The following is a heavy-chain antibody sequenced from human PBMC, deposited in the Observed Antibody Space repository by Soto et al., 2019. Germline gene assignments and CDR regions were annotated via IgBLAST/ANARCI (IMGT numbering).Heavy chain of an antibody. Sequence: PGESLKISCKGSGYSFTSYWIGCVRQMPGKGLEWMGIIYPGDSDTRYSPSFQGQVTISADKSISTAYLQWSSLKASDTAMYYCARQSFRSIAAAGTGGGAYYYYYGMDVWGQGTTVTVSS. CDR1: GYSFTSYW. J-gene: IGHJ6*02. D-gene: IGHD6-13*01. CDR3: ARQSFRSIAAAGTGGGAYYYYYGMDV. CDR2: IYPGDSDT. V-gene: IGHV5-51*01.